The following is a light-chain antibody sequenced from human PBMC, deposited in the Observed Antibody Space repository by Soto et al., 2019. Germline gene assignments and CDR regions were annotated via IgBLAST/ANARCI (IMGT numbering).Light chain of an antibody. CDR3: QQYDRSPRT. CDR1: QDISNY. J-gene: IGKJ1*01. Sequence: DIQITHSPSSLSASVLYRVTITCQASQDISNYLNWYQQKPGKAPKRLIYAASSLQSGVPSRFSGSGSGTDFTLTISRLEPEDFAVYYCQQYDRSPRTFGQGTKVDI. V-gene: IGKV1-16*01. CDR2: AAS.